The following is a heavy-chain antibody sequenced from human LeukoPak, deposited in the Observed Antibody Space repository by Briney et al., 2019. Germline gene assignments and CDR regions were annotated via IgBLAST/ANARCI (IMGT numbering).Heavy chain of an antibody. CDR1: GGTFSSYA. D-gene: IGHD5-24*01. J-gene: IGHJ4*02. CDR2: IIPIFGTA. V-gene: IGHV1-69*05. CDR3: ARGDGYNYNFDY. Sequence: SVKVSCKASGGTFSSYAISWVRQAPGQGLEWMGGIIPIFGTANYAQKFRGRVTITTDESTSTAYMELSSLRAEDTAVYYCARGDGYNYNFDYWGQGTLVTVSS.